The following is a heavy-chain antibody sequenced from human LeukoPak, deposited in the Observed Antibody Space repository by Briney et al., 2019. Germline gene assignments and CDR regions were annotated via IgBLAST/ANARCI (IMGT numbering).Heavy chain of an antibody. V-gene: IGHV1-69*05. CDR1: GGTFSSDT. Sequence: SVKVSCKASGGTFSSDTISWVRQAPGQGLEWMGGIIPIFGTADYAQKFQGRVTMTTDTSTSTAYMELRSLRSDDTAVYYCARDLKRSRARWENLGFDPWGQGTLVTVSS. CDR2: IIPIFGTA. CDR3: ARDLKRSRARWENLGFDP. D-gene: IGHD1-26*01. J-gene: IGHJ5*02.